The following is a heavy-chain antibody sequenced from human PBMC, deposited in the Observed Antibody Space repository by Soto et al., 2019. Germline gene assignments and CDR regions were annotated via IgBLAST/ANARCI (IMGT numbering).Heavy chain of an antibody. J-gene: IGHJ3*02. D-gene: IGHD2-15*01. V-gene: IGHV3-23*01. Sequence: GGSLRLSCAASRFTFSTYAMSWDRQAPGKGLEWVSGISGGGGDTSYADSVRGRFTCSRDNSKNTLYLQMNSLRAEDTALYYCAKSLFGGPDIWGQGTMVTVSS. CDR3: AKSLFGGPDI. CDR1: RFTFSTYA. CDR2: ISGGGGDT.